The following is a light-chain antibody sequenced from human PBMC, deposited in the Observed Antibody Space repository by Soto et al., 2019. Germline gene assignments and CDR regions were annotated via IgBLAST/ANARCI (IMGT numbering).Light chain of an antibody. CDR3: QHYKNYPWT. V-gene: IGKV1-8*01. J-gene: IGKJ1*01. CDR2: GAS. CDR1: QDVGRY. Sequence: AIRMTQSPSSLSASAGDRVAIACRASQDVGRYLAWYQQKPGQAPKLLIYGASTLQSGVPSRFSGGGSGTEFTLTLSCLQSEDFATDYCQHYKNYPWTFGQGTKVEIK.